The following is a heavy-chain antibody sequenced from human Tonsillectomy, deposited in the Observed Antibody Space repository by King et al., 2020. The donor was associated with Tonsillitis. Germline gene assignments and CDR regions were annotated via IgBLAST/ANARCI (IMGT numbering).Heavy chain of an antibody. CDR1: GFTFSSYG. D-gene: IGHD1-26*01. CDR3: ARDYRGGSYLGDY. CDR2: IWYSGSNK. Sequence: VQLVESGGGVVQPGRSLRLSCAASGFTFSSYGMHWVRQAPGKGLEWVALIWYSGSNKYYADSVKGRFSISRDNSKNTLYLQMNSLRAEDTAVYYCARDYRGGSYLGDYGGQGTLVTVSS. J-gene: IGHJ4*02. V-gene: IGHV3-33*08.